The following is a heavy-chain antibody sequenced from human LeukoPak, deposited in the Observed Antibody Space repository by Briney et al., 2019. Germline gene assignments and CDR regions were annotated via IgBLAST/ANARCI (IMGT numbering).Heavy chain of an antibody. CDR2: INHSGNT. J-gene: IGHJ4*02. D-gene: IGHD3-10*01. Sequence: SETLSLTCAVYDGSFSDSYWSWIRQPPGKGLEWIGEINHSGNTNYNPSLKSRVTISVDTSKNQFSLKLNSVTAADTAVYYCTRRSYASGSCYNGWYFDYWGQGTLVTVSS. CDR3: TRRSYASGSCYNGWYFDY. V-gene: IGHV4-34*01. CDR1: DGSFSDSY.